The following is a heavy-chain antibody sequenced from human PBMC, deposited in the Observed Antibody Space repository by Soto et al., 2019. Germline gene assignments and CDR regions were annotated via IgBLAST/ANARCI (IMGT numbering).Heavy chain of an antibody. CDR1: GGSFSGYY. CDR2: INHSGST. Sequence: SETLSLTCAVYGGSFSGYYWSWIRQPPGKGLEWIGEINHSGSTNYNPSLKSRVTISVDTSKNQFSLKLSSVTAADTAVYYCARVSGSPPYFDYWSQGTLVTVSS. J-gene: IGHJ4*02. V-gene: IGHV4-34*01. D-gene: IGHD3-22*01. CDR3: ARVSGSPPYFDY.